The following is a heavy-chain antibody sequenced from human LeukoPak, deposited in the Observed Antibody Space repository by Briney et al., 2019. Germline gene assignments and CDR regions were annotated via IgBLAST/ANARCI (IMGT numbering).Heavy chain of an antibody. J-gene: IGHJ3*02. V-gene: IGHV5-51*01. D-gene: IGHD2-2*01. CDR1: GYSFTSYW. CDR2: IYPGDSDT. CDR3: ARPIRYCTTTTCYPHAFDI. Sequence: GESLKISCKGSGYSFTSYWIGWVRQMPGKGLEWMGIIYPGDSDTRYSPSFQGQVTISADKSISTAYLQRSSLKASDTAMYYCARPIRYCTTTTCYPHAFDIWGQGTMVTVSS.